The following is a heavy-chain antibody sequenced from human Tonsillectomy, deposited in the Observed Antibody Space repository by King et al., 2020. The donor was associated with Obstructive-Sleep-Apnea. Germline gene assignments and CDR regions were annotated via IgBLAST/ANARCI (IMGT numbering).Heavy chain of an antibody. CDR1: GYTFTSYY. Sequence: VQLVESGTEVREPGASVKLSCKASGYTFTSYYIHWVRQAPGQGLEWLGRVNPSGGRTGYAQKFQGRVTITRDTSTSTVHMELTSLRFEDSAVYYCARNLWAAVVTYGMDVWGQGTTVTVSS. J-gene: IGHJ6*02. CDR3: ARNLWAAVVTYGMDV. D-gene: IGHD2-21*02. V-gene: IGHV1-46*01. CDR2: VNPSGGRT.